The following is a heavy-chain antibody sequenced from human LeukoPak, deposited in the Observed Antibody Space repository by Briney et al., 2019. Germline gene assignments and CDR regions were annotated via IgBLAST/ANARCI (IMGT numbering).Heavy chain of an antibody. D-gene: IGHD6-19*01. CDR1: GFTFGVHG. V-gene: IGHV3-49*04. CDR2: IGSNAYGGTT. CDR3: TRVSVAGPLDY. J-gene: IGHJ4*02. Sequence: GGSLRLSCTAPGFTFGVHGMSWVRQAPGKGLERVGIIGSNAYGGTTVYGASVKGRSTISRDDYNTIGYLQMNSLQTKDTAMYYCTRVSVAGPLDYWGQGTLVTVSS.